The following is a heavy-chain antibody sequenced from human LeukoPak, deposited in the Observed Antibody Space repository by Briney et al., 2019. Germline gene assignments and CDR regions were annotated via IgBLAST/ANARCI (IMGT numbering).Heavy chain of an antibody. CDR3: ARDLFLDNYYDSSGGWFDY. CDR2: ISSSSSYI. D-gene: IGHD3-22*01. CDR1: GFTFSYYS. Sequence: GSLRLSCAASGFTFSYYSMNWVRQAPGKGLEWVSFISSSSSYIYYADSVKGRFTISRDNAKNSLYLQMNSLRAEDTAVYYCARDLFLDNYYDSSGGWFDYWGQGTLVTVSS. J-gene: IGHJ4*02. V-gene: IGHV3-21*01.